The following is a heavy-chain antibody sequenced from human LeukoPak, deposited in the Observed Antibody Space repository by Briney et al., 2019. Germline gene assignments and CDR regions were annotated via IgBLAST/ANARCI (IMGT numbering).Heavy chain of an antibody. Sequence: SETLSLTCTVSGGSISSGSYYWSWIRQPAGKGLEWIGRIYTSGSTNYNPSLKSRVTISLDTSKNQFSLKLSSVTAADTAVYYCARLGGYYFDYWGQGTLVTVSS. J-gene: IGHJ4*02. V-gene: IGHV4-61*02. CDR3: ARLGGYYFDY. CDR1: GGSISSGSYY. D-gene: IGHD6-25*01. CDR2: IYTSGST.